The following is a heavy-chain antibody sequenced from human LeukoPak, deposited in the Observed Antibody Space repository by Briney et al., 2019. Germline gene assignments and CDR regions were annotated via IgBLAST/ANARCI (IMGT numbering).Heavy chain of an antibody. CDR2: ISSESTHI. J-gene: IGHJ4*02. D-gene: IGHD6-19*01. CDR1: GFAFSIYS. Sequence: GGSLRLSCAASGFAFSIYSMNWVRQAPGKRLEWVSSISSESTHISYAEPVKGRSTISRNNAETLLYLQMNSLRAQNTAVYYCARFETVAAKPFEYWGQGTLVTVSS. V-gene: IGHV3-21*06. CDR3: ARFETVAAKPFEY.